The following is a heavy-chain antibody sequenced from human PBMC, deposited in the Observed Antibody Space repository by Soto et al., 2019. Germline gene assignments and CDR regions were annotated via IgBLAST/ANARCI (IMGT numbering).Heavy chain of an antibody. CDR3: ASDRGSGWYNWVYYYCGMDV. J-gene: IGHJ6*02. CDR2: ISAYNGNT. D-gene: IGHD6-19*01. V-gene: IGHV1-18*01. Sequence: QVQLVQSGAEVKKPGASVKVSCKASGYTFTSYGISWVRQAPGQGLEWMGWISAYNGNTNYAQKLQGRVTMTTDTSTSTAYMELRSLRSDDTAVYYCASDRGSGWYNWVYYYCGMDVWGQGTTVTVSS. CDR1: GYTFTSYG.